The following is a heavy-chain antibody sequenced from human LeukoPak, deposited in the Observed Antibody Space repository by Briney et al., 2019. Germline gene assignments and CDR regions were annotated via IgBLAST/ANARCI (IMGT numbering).Heavy chain of an antibody. D-gene: IGHD3-10*01. Sequence: SETLSLTCTVSGGSISSYYWSWIRQPPGKGLEWIGYIYYSGSTNYNPSLKSRVTISVDTSKSQFSLKLSSVTAADTAVYYCARDTTMVRGVIIQGFDYWGQGTLVTVSS. V-gene: IGHV4-59*01. CDR1: GGSISSYY. J-gene: IGHJ4*02. CDR2: IYYSGST. CDR3: ARDTTMVRGVIIQGFDY.